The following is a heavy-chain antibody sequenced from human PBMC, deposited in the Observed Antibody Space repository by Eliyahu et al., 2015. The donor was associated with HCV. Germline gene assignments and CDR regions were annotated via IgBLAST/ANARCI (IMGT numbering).Heavy chain of an antibody. V-gene: IGHV3-73*02. D-gene: IGHD4-17*01. CDR1: GFTXSGSX. J-gene: IGHJ4*02. CDR3: TRHVSGTTVTTDLDY. CDR2: IRSKGNNYAT. Sequence: EVQLVEPGGGLVQPGGSLKLSCAASGFTXSGSXMHWVRQASGKGLEWIGRIRSKGNNYATTYAASVKGRFTISRDDSKNTAYLQMNSLKTEDTAVYYCTRHVSGTTVTTDLDYWGQGTLVTVSS.